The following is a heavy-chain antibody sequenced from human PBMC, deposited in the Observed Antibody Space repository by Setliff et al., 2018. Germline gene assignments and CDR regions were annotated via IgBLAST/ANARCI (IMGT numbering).Heavy chain of an antibody. CDR2: IKQDGSEK. CDR1: GFIFSAYW. V-gene: IGHV3-7*03. J-gene: IGHJ4*02. CDR3: ARGRGESRTNYFDQ. Sequence: PGGSLRLSCAASGFIFSAYWMSWVRQAPGKGLEWVANIKQDGSEKFYVDSVKGRFTISRDNTKNSIYLQMNNLRAEDTAVYSCARGRGESRTNYFDQWGQGNLVTVSS.